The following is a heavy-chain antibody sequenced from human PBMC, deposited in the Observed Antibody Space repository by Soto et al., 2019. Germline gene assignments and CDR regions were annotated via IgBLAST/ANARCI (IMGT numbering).Heavy chain of an antibody. V-gene: IGHV1-18*01. CDR1: GYTFTSYG. J-gene: IGHJ5*02. Sequence: QAPLVQSGAEVKKPGASVKVSCKASGYTFTSYGISWVRQAPGQGLEWMGWISAYNGNTNDAQKLQGRVTMITDTSTNTAYMELRSLRSDDTAVYYCAILHYDILTGYEFDPWGQGTLLTVSS. CDR3: AILHYDILTGYEFDP. CDR2: ISAYNGNT. D-gene: IGHD3-9*01.